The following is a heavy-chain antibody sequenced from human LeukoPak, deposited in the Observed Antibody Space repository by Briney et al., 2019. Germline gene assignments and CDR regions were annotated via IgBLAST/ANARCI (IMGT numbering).Heavy chain of an antibody. V-gene: IGHV3-48*04. CDR2: ISSSSSTI. J-gene: IGHJ4*02. D-gene: IGHD3-22*01. CDR3: ARDFDSSGFYDY. Sequence: SYISSSSSTIYYADSVKGRFTISRDNAKNSLYLQMNSLRAEDTAVYYCARDFDSSGFYDYWGQGTLVTVSS.